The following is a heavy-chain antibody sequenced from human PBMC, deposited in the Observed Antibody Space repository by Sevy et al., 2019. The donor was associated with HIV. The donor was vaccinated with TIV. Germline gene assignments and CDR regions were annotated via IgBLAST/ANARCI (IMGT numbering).Heavy chain of an antibody. CDR1: GGSFSGYY. Sequence: SETLSLTCAVYGGSFSGYYWSWIRQPPGKGLEWIGEINHSGSTNYNPSLKSRVTISVDTSKNQFSLKLSSVTAADTAVYYCARGRIAVAGTWGWFDPWGQGSRGTVSS. CDR2: INHSGST. V-gene: IGHV4-34*01. CDR3: ARGRIAVAGTWGWFDP. D-gene: IGHD6-19*01. J-gene: IGHJ5*02.